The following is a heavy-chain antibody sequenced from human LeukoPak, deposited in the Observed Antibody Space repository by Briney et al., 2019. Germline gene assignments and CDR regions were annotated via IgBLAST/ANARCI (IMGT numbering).Heavy chain of an antibody. CDR1: DYSITSGDY. Sequence: SETLSLTCVVSDYSITSGDYWAWIRQPPGKGLEWIGSIYNSVSTSYNPSLKSRVTMSVDPSKNQFSLNLRSVTAAATAVYFCARNMSTEGWFDSWGRGTLVTVSS. J-gene: IGHJ5*01. V-gene: IGHV4-38-2*01. CDR2: IYNSVST. CDR3: ARNMSTEGWFDS. D-gene: IGHD5/OR15-5a*01.